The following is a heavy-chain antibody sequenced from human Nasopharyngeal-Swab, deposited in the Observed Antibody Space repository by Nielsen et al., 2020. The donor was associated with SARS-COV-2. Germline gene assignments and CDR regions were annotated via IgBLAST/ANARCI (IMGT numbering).Heavy chain of an antibody. CDR2: IYTTGST. V-gene: IGHV4-4*07. Sequence: SETLSLTCTVSGGSISSYYWSWIRQPAGQGLEWIGRIYTTGSTNYNPSLKGRVTMSVDTSKNQFSLKLSSVTAADTAVYYCARDHAVRGADYWGQGTLVNVSS. D-gene: IGHD3-10*01. CDR3: ARDHAVRGADY. J-gene: IGHJ4*02. CDR1: GGSISSYY.